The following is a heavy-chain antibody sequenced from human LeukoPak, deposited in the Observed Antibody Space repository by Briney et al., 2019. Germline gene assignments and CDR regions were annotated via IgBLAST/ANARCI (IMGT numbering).Heavy chain of an antibody. CDR2: IYYSGST. Sequence: SETLSLTCTVSGGSISSYYWSWIRQRPGKGLEWIGYIYYSGSTNYNPSLKSRVTISVDTSKNQFSLKLSSVTAADTAVYYCARAIGGYYKYFDYWGQGTLVTVSS. D-gene: IGHD3-22*01. J-gene: IGHJ4*02. CDR3: ARAIGGYYKYFDY. CDR1: GGSISSYY. V-gene: IGHV4-59*01.